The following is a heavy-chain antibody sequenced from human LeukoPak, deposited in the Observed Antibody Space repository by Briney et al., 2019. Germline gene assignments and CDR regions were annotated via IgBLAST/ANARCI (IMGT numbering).Heavy chain of an antibody. CDR2: ISGSGGST. CDR3: ANTPDDDY. Sequence: GGSLRLSCAASGFTVSSNYMSWVRQAPGKGLEWVSAISGSGGSTYCADSVKGRFTISRDNSKNTLYLQMNSLRAEDTAVYYCANTPDDDYWGQGTLVTVSS. CDR1: GFTVSSNY. V-gene: IGHV3-23*01. J-gene: IGHJ4*02. D-gene: IGHD2-15*01.